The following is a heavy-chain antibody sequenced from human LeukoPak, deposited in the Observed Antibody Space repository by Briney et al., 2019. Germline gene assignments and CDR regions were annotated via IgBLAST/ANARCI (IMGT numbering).Heavy chain of an antibody. CDR2: INHSGST. D-gene: IGHD1-26*01. Sequence: SETLSLTCTVSGGSISGYYWSWIRQPPGKGLEWIGEINHSGSTNYNPSLKSRVTISVDTSKNQFSLKLSSVTAADTAVYYCARVRWRSRSIDYWGQGTLVTVSS. V-gene: IGHV4-34*01. CDR1: GGSISGYY. CDR3: ARVRWRSRSIDY. J-gene: IGHJ4*02.